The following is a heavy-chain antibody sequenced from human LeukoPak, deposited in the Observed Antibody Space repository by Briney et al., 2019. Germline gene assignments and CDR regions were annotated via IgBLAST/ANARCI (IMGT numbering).Heavy chain of an antibody. Sequence: ASVKVSCKASGYTFTSYDINWVRQATGQGLEWMGWMNPNSGNTGYAQTFQGRVNMTRSTSISTAYMELSSLRSEDSAVYYCARRWRAARTSFDYWGQGTLVTVSS. J-gene: IGHJ4*02. CDR3: ARRWRAARTSFDY. V-gene: IGHV1-8*01. D-gene: IGHD4-23*01. CDR2: MNPNSGNT. CDR1: GYTFTSYD.